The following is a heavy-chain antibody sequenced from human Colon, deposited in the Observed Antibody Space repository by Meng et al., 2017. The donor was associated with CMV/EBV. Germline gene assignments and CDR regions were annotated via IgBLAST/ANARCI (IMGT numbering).Heavy chain of an antibody. J-gene: IGHJ4*02. Sequence: ISWILQSPWKALEWLSSISNIGYTVYYSDSVKGRFTISRDNAKSTLYLEMNHLRADDTAVYYCARTNYFDTTGYYSDAYWGQGTLVTVSS. V-gene: IGHV3-11*01. CDR2: ISNIGYTV. D-gene: IGHD3-9*01. CDR3: ARTNYFDTTGYYSDAY.